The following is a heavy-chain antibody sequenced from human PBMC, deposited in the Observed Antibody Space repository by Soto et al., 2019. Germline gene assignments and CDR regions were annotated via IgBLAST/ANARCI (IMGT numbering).Heavy chain of an antibody. CDR3: ARGQVATFDVDY. CDR2: IWYDGSNK. V-gene: IGHV3-33*01. D-gene: IGHD5-12*01. Sequence: GGSLRLSCAASGFTFSSYGMHWVRQAPGKWLEWVAVIWYDGSNKYYADSVKGRFTISRDNSKNTLYLQMNSLRAEDTAVYYCARGQVATFDVDYWGQGXPVTVSS. CDR1: GFTFSSYG. J-gene: IGHJ4*02.